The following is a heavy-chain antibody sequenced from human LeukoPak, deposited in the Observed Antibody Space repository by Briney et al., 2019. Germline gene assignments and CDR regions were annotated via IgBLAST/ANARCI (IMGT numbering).Heavy chain of an antibody. D-gene: IGHD3-22*01. V-gene: IGHV3-11*01. Sequence: GGSLRLSCAASGFTFSDYYMSCIRQAPGKGLEWVSYISSSGSTIYYADSVKGRFTISRDNAKNSLYLQMNSLRAEDTAVYYCAREWYYYDSSGYLLNWFDPWGQGTLVTVSS. CDR2: ISSSGSTI. J-gene: IGHJ5*02. CDR3: AREWYYYDSSGYLLNWFDP. CDR1: GFTFSDYY.